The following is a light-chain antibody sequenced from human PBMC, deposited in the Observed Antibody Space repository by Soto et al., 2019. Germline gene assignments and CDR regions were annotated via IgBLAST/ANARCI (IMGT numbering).Light chain of an antibody. J-gene: IGKJ2*01. CDR3: QQANKCPPT. V-gene: IGKV1D-12*01. Sequence: DIHLTQSPSSVSASVGDRVTITCRASQGLSTWLAWYQQKPGKAPKLLIYAGSSLQSGVPSRFSGGGSETDFTLTISGLQSEDFATYDCQQANKCPPTFGQGTKLEI. CDR2: AGS. CDR1: QGLSTW.